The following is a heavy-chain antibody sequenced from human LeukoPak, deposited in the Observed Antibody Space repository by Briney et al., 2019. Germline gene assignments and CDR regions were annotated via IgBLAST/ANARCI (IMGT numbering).Heavy chain of an antibody. Sequence: SETLSLTCTVSGDSISSGDYYWSWIRQPAGKGLEWIGRIYTSGSTNYNPSLKSRVTISVDTSKNQFSLKLSSVTAADTAVYYCARGFRSGWYYYDSSGIFDAFDIWGQGTMVTVSS. D-gene: IGHD3-22*01. V-gene: IGHV4-61*02. J-gene: IGHJ3*02. CDR1: GDSISSGDYY. CDR2: IYTSGST. CDR3: ARGFRSGWYYYDSSGIFDAFDI.